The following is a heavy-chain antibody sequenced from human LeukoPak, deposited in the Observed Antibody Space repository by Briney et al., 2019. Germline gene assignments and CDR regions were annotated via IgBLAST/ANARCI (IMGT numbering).Heavy chain of an antibody. CDR2: ISTSGSTT. Sequence: GGSLRLSCAASGFTFSSYSMNWVRQAPGKGLEWVSYISTSGSTTYCADSVKGRFTISRDNAKKSVYLQMNSLRAEDTAVYYCARVVVYWFDPWGQGTLVTVSS. V-gene: IGHV3-48*04. CDR3: ARVVVYWFDP. J-gene: IGHJ5*02. CDR1: GFTFSSYS. D-gene: IGHD2-21*01.